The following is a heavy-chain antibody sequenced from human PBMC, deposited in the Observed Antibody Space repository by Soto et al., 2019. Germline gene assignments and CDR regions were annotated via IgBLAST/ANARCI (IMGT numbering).Heavy chain of an antibody. CDR2: IYYSGST. J-gene: IGHJ4*02. V-gene: IGHV4-59*01. CDR1: GGSISSYY. Sequence: SETLSLTCTVSGGSISSYYWSWIRQPPGKGLEWIGYIYYSGSTNYNPSLKSRVTISVDTSKNQFSLRLSSVTAADTAVYYCAREGWDYYDSSGYSDYWGQGTLVTVSS. CDR3: AREGWDYYDSSGYSDY. D-gene: IGHD3-22*01.